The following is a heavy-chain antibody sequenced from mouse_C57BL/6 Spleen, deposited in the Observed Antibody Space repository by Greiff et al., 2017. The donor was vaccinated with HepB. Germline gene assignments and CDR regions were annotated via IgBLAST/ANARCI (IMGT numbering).Heavy chain of an antibody. Sequence: VKLMESGAELVRPGASVTLSCKASGYTFTDYEMHWVKQTPVHGLEWIGAIDPETGGTAYNQKFKGKAILTADKSSSTAYMELRSLTSEDSAVYYCTRGDTTVPPYYFDYWGQGTTLTVSS. D-gene: IGHD1-1*01. CDR2: IDPETGGT. J-gene: IGHJ2*01. CDR1: GYTFTDYE. CDR3: TRGDTTVPPYYFDY. V-gene: IGHV1-15*01.